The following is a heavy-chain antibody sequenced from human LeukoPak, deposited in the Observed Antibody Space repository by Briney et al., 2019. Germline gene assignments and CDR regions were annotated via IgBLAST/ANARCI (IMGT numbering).Heavy chain of an antibody. CDR1: GGSISSGGYY. J-gene: IGHJ4*02. Sequence: PSQTLSLTCTVSGGSISSGGYYWSWIRQHPGKGLEWIGYIYYSGSTYYNPSLKSRVTISVDTPKNQFSLKLSSVTAADTAVYYCASGQLDWTTYYFDYWGQGTLVTVSS. CDR2: IYYSGST. CDR3: ASGQLDWTTYYFDY. V-gene: IGHV4-31*03. D-gene: IGHD2/OR15-2a*01.